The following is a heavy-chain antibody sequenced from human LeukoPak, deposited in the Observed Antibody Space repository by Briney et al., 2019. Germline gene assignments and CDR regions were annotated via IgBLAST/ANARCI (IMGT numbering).Heavy chain of an antibody. CDR1: GFTVSSNY. J-gene: IGHJ4*02. V-gene: IGHV3-66*01. Sequence: GGSLRLSCAASGFTVSSNYMSWVRQAPGKGLEWISVIYSDGTTHSADSVKGRFSISRDNSKNTLYLQMNSLRAEDTAVYYCATKEGYGGLFDHWGQGTLVTVSS. CDR3: ATKEGYGGLFDH. CDR2: IYSDGTT. D-gene: IGHD4-23*01.